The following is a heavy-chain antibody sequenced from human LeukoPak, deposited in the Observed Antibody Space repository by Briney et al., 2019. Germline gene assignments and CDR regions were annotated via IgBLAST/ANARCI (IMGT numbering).Heavy chain of an antibody. J-gene: IGHJ5*02. D-gene: IGHD6-13*01. CDR1: GFTFDDYV. CDR3: AFSTSWYGWFDP. V-gene: IGHV3-43*02. Sequence: GGPLRLSCAASGFTFDDYVMHWVRQPPGKGLEWVSLISGDGGSTYYADSVKGRFTISRDNSKNSLYLQMNSLRTEDTALYYCAFSTSWYGWFDPWGQGTLVTVSS. CDR2: ISGDGGST.